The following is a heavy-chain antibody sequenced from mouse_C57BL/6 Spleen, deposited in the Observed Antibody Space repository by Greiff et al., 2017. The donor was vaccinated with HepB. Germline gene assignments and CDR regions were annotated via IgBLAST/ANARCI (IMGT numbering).Heavy chain of an antibody. V-gene: IGHV1-78*01. Sequence: QVQLQQPDAEFVKPGASVKISCKVSGYTFTDYTIHWMKQRPEQGLDWIGYIYPGNGSTKYNEKFKSKATLTVDRSSSTAYMQLSSLTAEDSAVYFCARRRLSFDYWGQGTTLTVSS. CDR1: GYTFTDYT. J-gene: IGHJ2*01. CDR3: ARRRLSFDY. CDR2: IYPGNGST.